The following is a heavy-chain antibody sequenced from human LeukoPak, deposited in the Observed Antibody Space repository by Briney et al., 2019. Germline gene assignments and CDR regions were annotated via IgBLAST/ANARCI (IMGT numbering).Heavy chain of an antibody. CDR2: INPYSGGT. CDR3: AKVRDRLSSFYPAA. CDR1: GYSFTGYY. D-gene: IGHD6-13*01. V-gene: IGHV1-2*02. J-gene: IGHJ4*02. Sequence: ASVKVSCKASGYSFTGYYMHWVRQAPGQGLEWMGWINPYSGGTNYAQKFQGRVTMTRDTSISTAYMELSRLRSDDTAVYYCAKVRDRLSSFYPAAWGQGTLVTVSS.